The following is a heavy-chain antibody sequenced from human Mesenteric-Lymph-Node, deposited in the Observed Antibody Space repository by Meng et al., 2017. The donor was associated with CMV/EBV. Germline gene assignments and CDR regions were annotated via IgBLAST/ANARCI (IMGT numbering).Heavy chain of an antibody. D-gene: IGHD2-2*01. J-gene: IGHJ5*02. V-gene: IGHV1-8*01. Sequence: ASVKVSCKASGYTFTSYDINWVRQATGQGPEWMGWMNPNSGNTGYAQKFQGRVTMTRNTSISTAYMELSSLRSEDTAVYYCARGRYCSSTSCYENWFDPWGQGTLVTVSS. CDR3: ARGRYCSSTSCYENWFDP. CDR1: GYTFTSYD. CDR2: MNPNSGNT.